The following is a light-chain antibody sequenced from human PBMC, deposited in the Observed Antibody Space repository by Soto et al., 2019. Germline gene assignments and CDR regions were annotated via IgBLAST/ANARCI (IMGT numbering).Light chain of an antibody. V-gene: IGKV1-16*01. J-gene: IGKJ5*01. CDR3: QQYSTYPIT. CDR1: QSIRSY. CDR2: DAS. Sequence: DIQLTQSPSSLSASVGDKVTITCRASQSIRSYLNWVQQTPGKAPKILIYDASSLPTGVPSRFSGSGSGTECTLTISRLQSDDFSTYYCQQYSTYPITFGQGTRLEIK.